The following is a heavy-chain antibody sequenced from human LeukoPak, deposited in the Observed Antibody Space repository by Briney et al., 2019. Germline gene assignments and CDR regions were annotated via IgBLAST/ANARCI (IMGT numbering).Heavy chain of an antibody. CDR2: ISYDGSNK. CDR1: GFTFSSYA. CDR3: ARVDY. Sequence: GGSLRLSCAASGFTFSSYAMHWVRQAPGKGLEWVAVISYDGSNKYYADSVKGRFTISRDNSKNTLYLQMNSLRAEDTAVYYCARVDYWGQGTLVTVSS. V-gene: IGHV3-30-3*01. J-gene: IGHJ4*02.